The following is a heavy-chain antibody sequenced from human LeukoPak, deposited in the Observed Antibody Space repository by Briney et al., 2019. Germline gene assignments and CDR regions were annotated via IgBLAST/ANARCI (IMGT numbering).Heavy chain of an antibody. V-gene: IGHV3-23*01. CDR3: AKGGYDYVEVAYFDF. J-gene: IGHJ4*02. D-gene: IGHD5-12*01. Sequence: GGSLRLSCAASGFSFNNYAMSWVRQAPGEGLEWVSIIIASSGSTFYADSVKGRFTISRDNSKNTLYLQMNSLRVEDTAVYYCAKGGYDYVEVAYFDFWGQGTLVTVSS. CDR1: GFSFNNYA. CDR2: IIASSGST.